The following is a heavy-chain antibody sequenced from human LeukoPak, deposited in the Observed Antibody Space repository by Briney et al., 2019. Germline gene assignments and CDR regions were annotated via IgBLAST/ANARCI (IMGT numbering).Heavy chain of an antibody. J-gene: IGHJ6*02. Sequence: SETLSLTCAVYGGSFSDYFWGWIRQPPGKGLEWIVEINHSGRTYYNPSLKSRVTISVDTSKNQFSLNLSSVTAADTAVYYCARDVVVVPAAIHYGMDVWGQGTTVTVSS. D-gene: IGHD2-2*01. CDR2: INHSGRT. CDR1: GGSFSDYF. V-gene: IGHV4-34*01. CDR3: ARDVVVVPAAIHYGMDV.